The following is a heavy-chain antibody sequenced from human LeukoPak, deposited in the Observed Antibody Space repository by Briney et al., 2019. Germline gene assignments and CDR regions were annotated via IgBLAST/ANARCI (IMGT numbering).Heavy chain of an antibody. CDR1: GFTFGNYA. D-gene: IGHD2-21*02. J-gene: IGHJ6*03. CDR3: AGLVMTAIPNYYYYFMDV. Sequence: PGGSLRLSCATSGFTFGNYAMSWVRQGPGKGLEWVSGISGSGGSTYYAHSVKGRFTISRDNSKNTLYLQMNSLRAEDTAVYYCAGLVMTAIPNYYYYFMDVWGEGTTVTVSS. CDR2: ISGSGGST. V-gene: IGHV3-23*01.